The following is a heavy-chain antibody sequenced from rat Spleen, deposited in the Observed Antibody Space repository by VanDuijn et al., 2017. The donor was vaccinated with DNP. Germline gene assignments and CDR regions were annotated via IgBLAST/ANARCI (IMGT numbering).Heavy chain of an antibody. CDR1: GFTFSDYY. V-gene: IGHV5-29*01. CDR2: ISYDGSRT. D-gene: IGHD1-11*01. Sequence: EVQLVESDGGLVQPGRSLKLSCAASGFTFSDYYMAWVRQAPTKGLEWVATISYDGSRTYYRDSVKGRFTISRDNAKRALYLQMDSLRSEDTATYYCARQELRRLYWFAYWGQGTLVTVSS. J-gene: IGHJ3*01. CDR3: ARQELRRLYWFAY.